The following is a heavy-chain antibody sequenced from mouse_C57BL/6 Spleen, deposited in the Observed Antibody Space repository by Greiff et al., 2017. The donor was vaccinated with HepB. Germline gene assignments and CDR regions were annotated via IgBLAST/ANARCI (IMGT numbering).Heavy chain of an antibody. D-gene: IGHD2-5*01. Sequence: EVQLQQSGPELVKPGASVKISCKASGYTFTDYYMNWVKQSHGKSLEWIGDINPNNGGTSYNQKFKGKATLTVDKSSSTAYMELRSLTSEDSAVYYCATVYYSNYGYFDVWGTGTTVTVSS. CDR2: INPNNGGT. CDR3: ATVYYSNYGYFDV. CDR1: GYTFTDYY. J-gene: IGHJ1*03. V-gene: IGHV1-26*01.